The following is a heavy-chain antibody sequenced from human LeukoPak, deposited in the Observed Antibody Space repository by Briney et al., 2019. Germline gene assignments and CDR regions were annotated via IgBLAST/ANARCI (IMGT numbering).Heavy chain of an antibody. J-gene: IGHJ5*02. D-gene: IGHD6-19*01. V-gene: IGHV3-30*18. Sequence: GGSLRLSCVVSGFTISSHGMHWVRQAPGKGLEWVAMISYHGSAKYYGDSVQGRFTISRDIFKNTLYLQMDSLRPEDTAVYYCAKDWGSSGWYNYFDPWGQGTLVTVSS. CDR1: GFTISSHG. CDR3: AKDWGSSGWYNYFDP. CDR2: ISYHGSAK.